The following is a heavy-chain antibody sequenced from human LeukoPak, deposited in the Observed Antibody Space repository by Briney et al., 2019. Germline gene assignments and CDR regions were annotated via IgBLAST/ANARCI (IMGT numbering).Heavy chain of an antibody. J-gene: IGHJ4*02. D-gene: IGHD3-3*01. Sequence: KPSETLSLTCSVSGASLNYWGWIRQSPGKGLEWLGYISDTGKTEYNPSLKSRGTLSLDTSKNQFSLRLTSVTAADTAVYYCVTGYYEPFDNWGQGTLVTVSS. CDR3: VTGYYEPFDN. CDR2: ISDTGKT. CDR1: GASLNY. V-gene: IGHV4-59*01.